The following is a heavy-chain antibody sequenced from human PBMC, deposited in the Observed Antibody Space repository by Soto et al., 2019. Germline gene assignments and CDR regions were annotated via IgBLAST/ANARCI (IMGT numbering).Heavy chain of an antibody. J-gene: IGHJ4*01. CDR3: AKGRAITVYGVDILFDY. CDR2: ISGSGDNT. D-gene: IGHD3-3*01. V-gene: IGHV3-23*01. Sequence: GGSLRLSCKSSVFSFIDYAMTWVRQAPGKGLEWVSVISGSGDNTFYAASVKGRFAISRDNSKNVLYLQMNSLSADDAAVYFCAKGRAITVYGVDILFDYWGLGTLVTVS. CDR1: VFSFIDYA.